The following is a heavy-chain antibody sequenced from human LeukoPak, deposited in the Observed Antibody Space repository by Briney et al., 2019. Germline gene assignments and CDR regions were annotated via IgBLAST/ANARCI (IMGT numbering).Heavy chain of an antibody. V-gene: IGHV4-39*07. CDR1: GGSISSNGYY. J-gene: IGHJ4*02. Sequence: PSETLSLTCAVSGGSISSNGYYWGWIRQPPGKGLEWIGEIYHSESTNYNPSLESRVTIPVDKSKNQFSLKLSSVTAADTAVYYCARRARSSSWLFYFDYWGQGTLITVSS. D-gene: IGHD6-13*01. CDR2: IYHSEST. CDR3: ARRARSSSWLFYFDY.